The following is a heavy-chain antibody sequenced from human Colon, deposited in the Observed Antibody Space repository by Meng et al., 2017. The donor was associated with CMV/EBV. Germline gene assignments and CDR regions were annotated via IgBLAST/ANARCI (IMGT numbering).Heavy chain of an antibody. CDR2: ISYSGST. Sequence: SETLSLTCTVSGGSIRIYYWTWIRQSPGKGLEWIGCISYSGSTNYNPSLKSRVTISIDTSKNQFSLKLNSLTAADTAVYYCARNLGILVQGVIIGDWFDPWGQGTLVTVSS. J-gene: IGHJ5*02. V-gene: IGHV4-59*01. D-gene: IGHD3-10*01. CDR3: ARNLGILVQGVIIGDWFDP. CDR1: GGSIRIYY.